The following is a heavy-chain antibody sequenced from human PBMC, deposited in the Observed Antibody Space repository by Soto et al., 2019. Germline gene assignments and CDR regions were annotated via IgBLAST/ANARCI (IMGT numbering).Heavy chain of an antibody. D-gene: IGHD6-13*01. V-gene: IGHV1-8*02. CDR3: GRGPSPRAPAGGTPYYYAMDV. CDR2: MNPINGAT. Sequence: ASVKVSCKASGYDFTAYDSNWVRKASGQGLEWMGWMNPINGATGSARRFQGRVSMTRNTATNTAYLELTSLRSDDTAVYYCGRGPSPRAPAGGTPYYYAMDVWARGTTVTVSS. CDR1: GYDFTAYD. J-gene: IGHJ6*02.